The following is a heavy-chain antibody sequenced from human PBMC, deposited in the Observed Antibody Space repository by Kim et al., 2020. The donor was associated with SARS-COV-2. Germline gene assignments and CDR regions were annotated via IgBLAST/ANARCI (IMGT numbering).Heavy chain of an antibody. CDR1: GFTFSNYA. Sequence: GGSLRLSCAASGFTFSNYAMSWVRQAPGKGLEWVSAISGSGGSTYYADSVKGRFTISRDKSKNTLYLQMNSLRAEDPAVYYCAKWLWVRCSLFDYSGQGTLVTGPS. CDR3: AKWLWVRCSLFDY. V-gene: IGHV3-23*01. CDR2: ISGSGGST. D-gene: IGHD3-22*01. J-gene: IGHJ4*02.